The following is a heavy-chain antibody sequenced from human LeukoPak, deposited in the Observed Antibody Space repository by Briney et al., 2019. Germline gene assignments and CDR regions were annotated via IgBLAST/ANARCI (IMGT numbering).Heavy chain of an antibody. CDR3: ARGVGPRSFDY. V-gene: IGHV4-34*01. CDR1: AGSFSGYY. D-gene: IGHD1-26*01. Sequence: PSETLSLTCAVYAGSFSGYYWSWIRQPPGKGLEWIGKINHSGSNNYNPSLKSRVNISVDTSKNQFSLKLSSVTAADTAVYYCARGVGPRSFDYWGQGTLVTVSS. CDR2: INHSGSN. J-gene: IGHJ4*02.